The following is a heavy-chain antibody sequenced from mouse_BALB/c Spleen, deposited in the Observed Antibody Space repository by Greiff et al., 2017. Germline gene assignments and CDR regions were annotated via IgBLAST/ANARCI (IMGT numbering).Heavy chain of an antibody. D-gene: IGHD2-4*01. V-gene: IGHV5-12-2*01. J-gene: IGHJ4*01. CDR2: ISNGGGST. CDR1: GFTFSSYT. CDR3: ARRNDYGYAMDY. Sequence: DVKLVESGGGLVQPGGSLKLSCAASGFTFSSYTMSWVRQTPEKRLEWVAYISNGGGSTYYPDTVKGRFTISRDNAKNTLYLQMSSLKSEDTAMYYCARRNDYGYAMDYWGQGTSVTVSS.